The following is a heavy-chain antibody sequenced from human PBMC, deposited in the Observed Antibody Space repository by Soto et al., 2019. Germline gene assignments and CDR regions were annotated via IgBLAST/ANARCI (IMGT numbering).Heavy chain of an antibody. Sequence: QVQLEQSGAEVKKPGDSVKVSCKASGYTFTHFYITWVRQAPGQGLEWMGAISPHNFNTNYAQKFRGRVTLTTEKSRNTAYMDPRSLTCDDTAVYYCAINEGGYDILTGYYKAHHFDYWGQGVPVTVSS. V-gene: IGHV1-18*01. CDR2: ISPHNFNT. D-gene: IGHD3-9*01. J-gene: IGHJ4*02. CDR1: GYTFTHFY. CDR3: AINEGGYDILTGYYKAHHFDY.